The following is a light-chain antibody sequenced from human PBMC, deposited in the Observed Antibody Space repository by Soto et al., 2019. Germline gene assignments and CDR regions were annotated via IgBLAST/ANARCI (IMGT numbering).Light chain of an antibody. J-gene: IGKJ1*01. CDR3: QQYGSSPGT. Sequence: EIVLTQSPGTLSLSPGERATLSCRASQSVSSYYLAWYQQKPGQAPRVLIYGTSNRATGIPDRISGSGSGTDFTLTISRLEPEDYALYYCQQYGSSPGTFGQGTKVEIK. V-gene: IGKV3-20*01. CDR2: GTS. CDR1: QSVSSYY.